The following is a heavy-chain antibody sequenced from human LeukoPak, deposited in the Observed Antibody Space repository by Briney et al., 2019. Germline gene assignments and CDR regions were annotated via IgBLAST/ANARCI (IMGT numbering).Heavy chain of an antibody. V-gene: IGHV4-59*08. CDR2: IYYSGST. CDR3: ARLKAVAGTFGAFDI. CDR1: GGSISSYY. D-gene: IGHD6-19*01. J-gene: IGHJ3*02. Sequence: SETLSLTCTVSGGSISSYYWSWIRQPPGKGLEWIGYIYYSGSTNYNPSLKSRVTISVDTSKNQFSLKLSSVTAADTAVYYCARLKAVAGTFGAFDIWGQGTMVTVFS.